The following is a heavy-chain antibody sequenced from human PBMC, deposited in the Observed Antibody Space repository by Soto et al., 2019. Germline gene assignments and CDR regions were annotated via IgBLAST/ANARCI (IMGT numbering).Heavy chain of an antibody. J-gene: IGHJ6*02. CDR1: GYTFTSYA. V-gene: IGHV1-3*01. D-gene: IGHD3-10*01. CDR3: ARVLWFGESDYYGMDV. CDR2: INAGNGNT. Sequence: ASVKVSCKASGYTFTSYAMHWVRQAPGQRLEWMGWINAGNGNTNYAQKLQGRVTMTTDTSTSTAYMELRSLRSDDTAVYYCARVLWFGESDYYGMDVWGQGTTVTVSS.